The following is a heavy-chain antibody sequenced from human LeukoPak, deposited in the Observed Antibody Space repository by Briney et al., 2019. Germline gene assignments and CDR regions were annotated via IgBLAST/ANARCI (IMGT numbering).Heavy chain of an antibody. Sequence: PSQTLSLTCTVSGDSITSDNYYWICIRQPAGKGLEWIGRISTSGTINYTPSLRSRVTMSVDTSKNQFSLKLSAVTAADTAVYYCARIIRDYGMDVWGQGTTATVFS. CDR2: ISTSGTI. V-gene: IGHV4-61*02. D-gene: IGHD3-3*02. CDR1: GDSITSDNYY. J-gene: IGHJ6*02. CDR3: ARIIRDYGMDV.